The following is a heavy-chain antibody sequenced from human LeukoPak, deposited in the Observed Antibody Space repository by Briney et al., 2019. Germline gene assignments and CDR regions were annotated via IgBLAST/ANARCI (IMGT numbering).Heavy chain of an antibody. CDR3: ASVRDGLRLSTPFDN. D-gene: IGHD5-12*01. Sequence: ASVKVSCKASGYTFTGYYMHWVRQAPGQGLEWMGCINPNSGGTNYAQKFQGRVTMTRDTSISTAYMELSRLRSDDTAVYFCASVRDGLRLSTPFDNWGQGTLVTVSP. J-gene: IGHJ4*02. CDR2: INPNSGGT. CDR1: GYTFTGYY. V-gene: IGHV1-2*02.